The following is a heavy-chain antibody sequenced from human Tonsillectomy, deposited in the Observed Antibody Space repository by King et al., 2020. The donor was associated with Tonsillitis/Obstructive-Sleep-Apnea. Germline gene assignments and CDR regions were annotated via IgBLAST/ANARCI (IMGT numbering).Heavy chain of an antibody. CDR1: GFTFSSYS. CDR2: ISSSSSYI. Sequence: VQLVESGGGLVKPGGSLRLSCAASGFTFSSYSMNWVRQAPGKGLEWVSSISSSSSYIYYADSVKGRFTISRDNAKNSLYLQMNSLRAEDTAVYYCARVPGYCSRTSCFHFDYWGQGTLVTVSS. J-gene: IGHJ4*02. D-gene: IGHD2-2*01. CDR3: ARVPGYCSRTSCFHFDY. V-gene: IGHV3-21*01.